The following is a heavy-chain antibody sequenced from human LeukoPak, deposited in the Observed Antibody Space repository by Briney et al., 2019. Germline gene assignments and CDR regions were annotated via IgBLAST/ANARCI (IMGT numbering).Heavy chain of an antibody. CDR3: AKERGYYDNSGYLI. Sequence: PGGSLRLSCVAPGFVFSAYGMHWVPHTPGKGLEWVTFIWPDGGDEYYTDTVRGRFTISRDNSRNTLHLQMNNLRPDYTAMYYCAKERGYYDNSGYLIWGQGTLVTVSS. J-gene: IGHJ4*02. CDR1: GFVFSAYG. V-gene: IGHV3-30*02. D-gene: IGHD3-22*01. CDR2: IWPDGGDE.